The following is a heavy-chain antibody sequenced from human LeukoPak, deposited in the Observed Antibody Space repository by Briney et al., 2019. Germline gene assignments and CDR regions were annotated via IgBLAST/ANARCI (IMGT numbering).Heavy chain of an antibody. J-gene: IGHJ4*02. CDR1: GFTFSSYG. D-gene: IGHD6-13*01. CDR3: AKGGGYSSSWYYFDY. Sequence: PGGSLRLSCAASGFTFSSYGMHWVRQAPGKGLEWVVVISYDGSNKYYADSVKGRFTISRDNSKNTLYLQMNSLRAEDTAVYYCAKGGGYSSSWYYFDYWGQGTLVTVSS. CDR2: ISYDGSNK. V-gene: IGHV3-30*18.